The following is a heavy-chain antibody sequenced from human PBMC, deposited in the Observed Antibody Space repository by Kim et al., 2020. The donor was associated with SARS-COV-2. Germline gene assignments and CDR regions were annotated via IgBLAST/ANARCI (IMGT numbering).Heavy chain of an antibody. CDR3: ARHLRNWYFDL. J-gene: IGHJ2*01. V-gene: IGHV4-39*01. Sequence: TDDNPSLKGRVTISVDTSKKQFSLRLSSVTAADAAVYYCARHLRNWYFDLWGRGTLVTVSS. CDR2: T.